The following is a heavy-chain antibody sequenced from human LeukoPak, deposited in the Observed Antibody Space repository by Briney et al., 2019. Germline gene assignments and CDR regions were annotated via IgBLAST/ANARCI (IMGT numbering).Heavy chain of an antibody. V-gene: IGHV4-59*01. CDR1: SSSIGSYY. CDR2: FYYTGST. D-gene: IGHD3-22*01. CDR3: ARVLPNYYDSSGYYYISYYFDY. J-gene: IGHJ4*02. Sequence: SETLSLTCTVSSSSIGSYYWSWIRQPPGKGLEWIGFFYYTGSTNYNPSLKSRVTISVDTSKNQFPLKLSSVTAADTAVYYCARVLPNYYDSSGYYYISYYFDYWGQGTLVTVSS.